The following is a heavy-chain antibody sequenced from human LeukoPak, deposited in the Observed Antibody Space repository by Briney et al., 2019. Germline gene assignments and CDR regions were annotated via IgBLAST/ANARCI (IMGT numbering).Heavy chain of an antibody. V-gene: IGHV4-59*08. CDR1: GGSISGYY. J-gene: IGHJ4*02. CDR2: IYYSGST. CDR3: ARQFEF. Sequence: PSETLSLTCTVSGGSISGYYWSWIRQPPGKGLEWVGYIYYSGSTNYNPSLKSRVTISIGTSKNQISLKPTSVTAADTAIYYCARQFEFWGQGTLVTVSS.